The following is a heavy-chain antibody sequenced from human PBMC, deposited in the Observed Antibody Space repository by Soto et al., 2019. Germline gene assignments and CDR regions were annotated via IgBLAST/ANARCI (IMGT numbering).Heavy chain of an antibody. J-gene: IGHJ5*01. CDR2: VSYDGSKK. CDR1: GFTFSSNG. CDR3: ARWVGGSMYDNSGKYDS. V-gene: IGHV3-30*03. D-gene: IGHD3-22*01. Sequence: QVQLVESGGGVVQPGRSLRLTCAASGFTFSSNGMHWVRQAPGKGLEWVALVSYDGSKKYYADSVKGRFTISRDNSENTLYLQRNSLRAEDTAVYYCARWVGGSMYDNSGKYDSWGQGTLVTVSS.